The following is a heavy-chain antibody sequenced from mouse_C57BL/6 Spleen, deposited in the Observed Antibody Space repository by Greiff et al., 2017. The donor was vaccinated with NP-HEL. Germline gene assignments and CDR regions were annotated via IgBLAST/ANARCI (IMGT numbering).Heavy chain of an antibody. CDR1: GYTFTSYW. D-gene: IGHD2-5*01. CDR2: IDPSDSYT. J-gene: IGHJ4*01. CDR3: ARGIYYSNYAMDY. Sequence: QVHLQQPGAELVMPGASVKLSCKASGYTFTSYWMPWVKQRPGQGLEWIGEIDPSDSYTNYNQKFKGKSTLTVDKSSSTAYMPLSSLTSEDSAVYDCARGIYYSNYAMDYWGQGTSVTVSS. V-gene: IGHV1-69*01.